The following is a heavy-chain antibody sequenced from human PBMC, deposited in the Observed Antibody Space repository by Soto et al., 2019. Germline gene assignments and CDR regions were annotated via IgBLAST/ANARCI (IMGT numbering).Heavy chain of an antibody. CDR3: AKETPYSGSPHFDY. D-gene: IGHD1-26*01. Sequence: QVQLVESGGGVVQPGRSLRLSCAASGFTFSSYGMHWVRQAPGKGLEWVAVISYDGSNKYYADSVKGRFTISRDNSKNTLYLQMNILRAEDTAVYYCAKETPYSGSPHFDYWCQGTLVTVSS. CDR1: GFTFSSYG. J-gene: IGHJ4*02. CDR2: ISYDGSNK. V-gene: IGHV3-30*18.